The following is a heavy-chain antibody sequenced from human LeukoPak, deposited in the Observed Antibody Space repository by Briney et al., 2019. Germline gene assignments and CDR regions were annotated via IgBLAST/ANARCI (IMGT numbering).Heavy chain of an antibody. V-gene: IGHV4-59*02. CDR3: ARGRVSSSTWYSTYYYFFYMDF. J-gene: IGHJ6*03. CDR2: ISHNGNI. D-gene: IGHD4-11*01. CDR1: GGAVNSYY. Sequence: SETLSLTCNVSGGAVNSYYWSWIRQTPGEGLKWIGYISHNGNIDYAPSLKSRVTMSIDTTKNQFSLKLTSVTAADTAVYFCARGRVSSSTWYSTYYYFFYMDFWGKGTTVTVSS.